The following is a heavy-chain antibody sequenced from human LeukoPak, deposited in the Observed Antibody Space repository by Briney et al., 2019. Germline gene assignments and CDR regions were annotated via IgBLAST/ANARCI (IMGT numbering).Heavy chain of an antibody. V-gene: IGHV3-74*01. CDR3: AREPRISEWSPGAFDI. J-gene: IGHJ3*02. D-gene: IGHD3-3*01. CDR1: GFYFITYW. CDR2: IKNDGSTP. Sequence: GGSLRLSSVPPGFYFITYWTHSVRQAPEKGLLWVARIKNDGSTPTYADSVKGRFTISRDNAKNTLYVQMDSLRAEDTAVYFCAREPRISEWSPGAFDIWGQGTVVTVSS.